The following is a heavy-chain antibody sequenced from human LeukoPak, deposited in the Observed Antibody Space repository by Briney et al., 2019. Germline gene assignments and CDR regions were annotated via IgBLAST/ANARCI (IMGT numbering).Heavy chain of an antibody. CDR2: ISGSGGST. CDR1: GFTFSSYA. Sequence: PGGSLRLSCAASGFTFSSYAMSWVRQAPGKGLEWVSAISGSGGSTYYADSVKGRFTISRDNAKSSLHLQMNSLKVEDTGVYYCARDPSPRTSYYYYYMDVWGKGTTVTVSS. CDR3: ARDPSPRTSYYYYYMDV. D-gene: IGHD2-2*01. J-gene: IGHJ6*03. V-gene: IGHV3-23*01.